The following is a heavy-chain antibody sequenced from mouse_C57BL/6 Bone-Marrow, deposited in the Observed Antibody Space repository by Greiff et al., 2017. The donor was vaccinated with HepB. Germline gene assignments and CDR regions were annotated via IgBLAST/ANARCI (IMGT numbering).Heavy chain of an antibody. D-gene: IGHD1-1*01. J-gene: IGHJ1*03. CDR1: GFTFSDYY. V-gene: IGHV5-12*01. CDR3: VSIYYYGSSYQYFDV. CDR2: ISNGGGST. Sequence: EVQVVESGGGLVQPGGSLKLSCAASGFTFSDYYMYWVRQTPEKRLEWVAYISNGGGSTYYPDTVKGRFTISRDNAKNTLYLQMSRLKSEDTAMYYCVSIYYYGSSYQYFDVWGTGTTVTVSS.